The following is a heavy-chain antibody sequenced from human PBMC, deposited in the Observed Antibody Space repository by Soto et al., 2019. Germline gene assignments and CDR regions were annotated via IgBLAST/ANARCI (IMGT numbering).Heavy chain of an antibody. Sequence: QVQLVESGGGVVQPGRSLRLSCAASGFTFSTYGRHWVRQAPGKGLEWVAIIWYDGSNKYYADSVKGRFTISRDNSKNKLYLQMNSLRAEDTAVYYCARDRGSSGAHSDYWGQGTLVTVSS. CDR2: IWYDGSNK. V-gene: IGHV3-33*01. J-gene: IGHJ4*02. CDR1: GFTFSTYG. CDR3: ARDRGSSGAHSDY. D-gene: IGHD3-22*01.